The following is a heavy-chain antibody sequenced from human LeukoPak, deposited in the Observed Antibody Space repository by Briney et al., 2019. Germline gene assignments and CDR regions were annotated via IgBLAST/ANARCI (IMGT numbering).Heavy chain of an antibody. Sequence: GGSLRLSCAASGFTFSSYGMHWVRQAPGKGLEWVAVISYDGSNKYYADSVKGRFTISRDNSKNTLYLQMNSLRAEDTAVYYCAKPVVAATLDNWFDPWGQGTLVTVSS. D-gene: IGHD2-15*01. J-gene: IGHJ5*02. CDR3: AKPVVAATLDNWFDP. CDR1: GFTFSSYG. CDR2: ISYDGSNK. V-gene: IGHV3-30*18.